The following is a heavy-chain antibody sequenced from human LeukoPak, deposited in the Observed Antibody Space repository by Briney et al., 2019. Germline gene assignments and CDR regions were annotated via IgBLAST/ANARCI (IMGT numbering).Heavy chain of an antibody. Sequence: PSETLSLTCTVSGGSISSSSYYWGWIRQPPGKGLEWIGSIYYSGSTYYNPSLKSRVTISVDTSKNQFSLRLSSVTAADTAVYYCARDRGPLVSAHAFDIWGQGTMVTVSS. CDR3: ARDRGPLVSAHAFDI. D-gene: IGHD5/OR15-5a*01. CDR2: IYYSGST. CDR1: GGSISSSSYY. J-gene: IGHJ3*02. V-gene: IGHV4-39*02.